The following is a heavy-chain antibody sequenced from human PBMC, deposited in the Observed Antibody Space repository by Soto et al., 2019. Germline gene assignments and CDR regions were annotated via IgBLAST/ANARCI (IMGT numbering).Heavy chain of an antibody. CDR3: ARTPEMDTVTILYYYYMDV. CDR2: ISAYNGNT. D-gene: IGHD4-17*01. V-gene: IGHV1-18*01. Sequence: ASVKVSCKASGYTFTSYGISWVRQAPGQGLEWMGWISAYNGNTNYAQKLQGRVTMTTDTSTSTAYMELRSLRSDDTAVYYCARTPEMDTVTILYYYYMDVWGKGTTVTVSS. J-gene: IGHJ6*03. CDR1: GYTFTSYG.